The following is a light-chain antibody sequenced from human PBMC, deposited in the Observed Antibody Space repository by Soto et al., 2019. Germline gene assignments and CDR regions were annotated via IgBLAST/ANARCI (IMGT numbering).Light chain of an antibody. CDR2: DES. Sequence: EIVLTQSPGTLSLSPGERATLSCRASQSVSSNLAWYQQKPGQAPRLLIYDESTRATGIPDRLSGSGSGTDFTLTISGLQSEDFAVYYCQKYNNWPQTCGQGTKVDIK. J-gene: IGKJ1*01. V-gene: IGKV3-15*01. CDR1: QSVSSN. CDR3: QKYNNWPQT.